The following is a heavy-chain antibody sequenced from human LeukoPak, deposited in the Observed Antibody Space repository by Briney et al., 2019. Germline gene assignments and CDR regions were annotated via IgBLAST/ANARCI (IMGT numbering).Heavy chain of an antibody. V-gene: IGHV3-23*01. CDR2: LDGRRT. CDR1: GSAFGNYA. CDR3: AREVKGCSVADL. J-gene: IGHJ2*01. Sequence: GGSLRLSCVASGSAFGNYAMSWVRQAPGKGLEWVSALDGRRTYYEDSVKGRFTISRDNSKNILYLQMNSLRAEDTAVYYCAREVKGCSVADLWGRGTLVTVSS. D-gene: IGHD5/OR15-5a*01.